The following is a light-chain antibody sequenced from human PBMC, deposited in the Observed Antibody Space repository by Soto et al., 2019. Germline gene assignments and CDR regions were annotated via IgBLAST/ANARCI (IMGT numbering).Light chain of an antibody. J-gene: IGLJ2*01. CDR2: VNSDGSH. CDR3: QTWDTGTVV. V-gene: IGLV4-69*01. Sequence: QLVLTQSPSASASLGASVKLTCTLSSGHSNYAIAWHQQQPEKGPRYLMNVNSDGSHTKGDGIPDRFSGSSSGAERYLNISSLQSEDEADYYCQTWDTGTVVFGGGTKLTVL. CDR1: SGHSNYA.